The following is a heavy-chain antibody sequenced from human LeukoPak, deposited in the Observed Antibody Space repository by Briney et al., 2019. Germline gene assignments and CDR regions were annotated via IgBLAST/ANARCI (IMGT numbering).Heavy chain of an antibody. CDR1: GGSISSSSYY. Sequence: SETLSLTCTVSGGSISSSSYYWGWIRQPPGKGLEWIGSIYYGGSTYYNPSLKSRATLSVDTSKNQFSLKLSSVTAADTAVYYCARVDYYGSGTYYRFDYWGQGTLVTVSS. D-gene: IGHD3-10*01. J-gene: IGHJ4*02. CDR3: ARVDYYGSGTYYRFDY. CDR2: IYYGGST. V-gene: IGHV4-39*07.